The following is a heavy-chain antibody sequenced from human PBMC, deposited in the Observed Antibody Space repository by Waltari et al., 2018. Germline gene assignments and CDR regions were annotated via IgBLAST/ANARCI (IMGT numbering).Heavy chain of an antibody. CDR3: VRGYPDIVATISDY. CDR2: FYKRGAT. CDR1: RSSIRNNNYY. D-gene: IGHD5-12*01. Sequence: QLQLQESGPGLVKPSETLSLTCTVSRSSIRNNNYYWGWVRQPPGKGLEWIGSFYKRGATYYNPSLKSRVTISVETSNNQCALKLNSVTAADTAVYYCVRGYPDIVATISDYWGQGTLVIVSS. J-gene: IGHJ4*02. V-gene: IGHV4-39*07.